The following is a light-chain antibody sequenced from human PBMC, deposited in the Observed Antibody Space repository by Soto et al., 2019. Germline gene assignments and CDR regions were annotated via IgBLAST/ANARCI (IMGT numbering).Light chain of an antibody. CDR2: GAS. CDR3: QQYNNWPPWT. Sequence: EIVMTQSPATLSVSPGERATLSCRASQSVSRNLAWYQQKPGQAPRRLIYGASTRATGIPARFSGSGSGSEFTLTISSLQSEDFAVYYWQQYNNWPPWTLGQGTKVEIK. CDR1: QSVSRN. J-gene: IGKJ1*01. V-gene: IGKV3-15*01.